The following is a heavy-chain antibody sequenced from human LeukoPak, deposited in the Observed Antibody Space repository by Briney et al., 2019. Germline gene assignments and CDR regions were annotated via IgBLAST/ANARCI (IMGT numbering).Heavy chain of an antibody. D-gene: IGHD3-22*01. CDR1: GGSLRSSGYY. Sequence: PSETLSLTCGVYGGSLRSSGYYWGWIRQFPGEGLEWIASIDSGGTTYYNPSLRSRSAVSVETSKNQFSLNLTSVTAADTAVYYCARHVASSGTSRFFHYWGQGTLVAVSS. CDR2: IDSGGTT. V-gene: IGHV4-39*01. CDR3: ARHVASSGTSRFFHY. J-gene: IGHJ4*02.